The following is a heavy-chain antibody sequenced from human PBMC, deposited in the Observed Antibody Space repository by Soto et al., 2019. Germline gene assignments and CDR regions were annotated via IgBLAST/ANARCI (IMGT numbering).Heavy chain of an antibody. CDR3: ARGWGYDTSDYYYAY. J-gene: IGHJ4*02. CDR2: IIPMFGTA. D-gene: IGHD3-22*01. CDR1: GGTFSRHA. V-gene: IGHV1-69*01. Sequence: QVQLVQSGAEVRKPGSSVKVSCKASGGTFSRHAISWVRQAPGQGLEWMGGIIPMFGTANHAQNFQVRVTIIADESTSTAYMELSSLRSEDTAIYYCARGWGYDTSDYYYAYWGQGTLVIVSS.